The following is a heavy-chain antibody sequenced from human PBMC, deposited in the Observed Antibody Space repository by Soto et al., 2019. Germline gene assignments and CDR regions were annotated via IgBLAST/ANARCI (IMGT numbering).Heavy chain of an antibody. CDR1: GYIFTNYY. CDR3: AKDQGSSWYEIDY. V-gene: IGHV1-8*02. CDR2: MNPNSGIT. J-gene: IGHJ4*02. D-gene: IGHD6-13*01. Sequence: ASVKVSCKASGYIFTNYYMHWVRQATGQGLEWMGWMNPNSGITGYAQKFQGRVTMTSNTSIRTAYMELNSLRAEDTAVYYCAKDQGSSWYEIDYWGQGTLVTVSS.